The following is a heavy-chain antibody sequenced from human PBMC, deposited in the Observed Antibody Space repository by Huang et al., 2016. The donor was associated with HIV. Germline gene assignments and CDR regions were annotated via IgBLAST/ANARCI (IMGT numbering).Heavy chain of an antibody. CDR3: ARDKEAGTPFFDP. CDR1: GFNFLTYA. D-gene: IGHD6-19*01. CDR2: INGDGLT. Sequence: QVQLVQSGAEVEKPGASVNLSCKASGFNFLTYALHWVRQGPGQRLEWMGWINGDGLTKYSQKFQGRVTITRDRSASTVYVDFKSLTYEDTAVYYCARDKEAGTPFFDPWGQGTLVTVSS. V-gene: IGHV1-3*01. J-gene: IGHJ5*02.